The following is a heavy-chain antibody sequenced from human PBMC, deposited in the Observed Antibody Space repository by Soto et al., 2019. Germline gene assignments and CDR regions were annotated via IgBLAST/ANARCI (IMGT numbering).Heavy chain of an antibody. Sequence: EVQLVESGGGLVQPGGSLRLSCAASGLIFSNYKMHWVRQAPGKGLEGVSRINTDGSITDYADSVKGRFTVSRDNPKSTLYLQMNSLRVEDTAVYYCARDTDGLHYWGQGTLVTVSS. V-gene: IGHV3-74*01. J-gene: IGHJ4*02. CDR1: GLIFSNYK. CDR3: ARDTDGLHY. CDR2: INTDGSIT.